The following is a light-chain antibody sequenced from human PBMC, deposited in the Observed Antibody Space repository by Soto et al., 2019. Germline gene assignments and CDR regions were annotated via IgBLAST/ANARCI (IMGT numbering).Light chain of an antibody. CDR3: QQCSNWPPFT. CDR2: DAS. J-gene: IGKJ3*01. Sequence: EIVLTQSPATLSLSPGERATLSCRASQSVSSYLAWYQQKPGQAPRLLIYDASNRATGIPARFSGSGSGTDFTLTISSLEPEKFAVYYCQQCSNWPPFTFGLGTKVYIK. V-gene: IGKV3-11*01. CDR1: QSVSSY.